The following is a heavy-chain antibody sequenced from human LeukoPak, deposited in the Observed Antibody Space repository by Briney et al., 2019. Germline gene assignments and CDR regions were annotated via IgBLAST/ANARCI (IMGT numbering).Heavy chain of an antibody. CDR2: ISSNNRYI. CDR3: ARDQGYVGPRGFFDY. D-gene: IGHD3-16*01. Sequence: PGGSLRLSCAASGFTFSTYSMNWVRQAPGKGLEWVSSISSNNRYIYYADSVKGRFTISRDNAKNSLYLQMNSLRAEDTALYYCARDQGYVGPRGFFDYWGQGAPVTVSS. J-gene: IGHJ4*02. V-gene: IGHV3-21*01. CDR1: GFTFSTYS.